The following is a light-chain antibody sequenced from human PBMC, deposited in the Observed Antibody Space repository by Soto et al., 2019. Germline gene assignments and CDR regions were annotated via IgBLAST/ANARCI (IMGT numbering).Light chain of an antibody. Sequence: IHLTQTPSTLSSSVGDRVTLPCRASQGIRNDLGWYQQKPGKAPKLLIYAASSLQSGVPSRFSGSGSGTDFTLTISSLQPEDFATYYCLQDYNYPLTFGQGTKVDIK. CDR2: AAS. J-gene: IGKJ1*01. V-gene: IGKV1-6*01. CDR1: QGIRND. CDR3: LQDYNYPLT.